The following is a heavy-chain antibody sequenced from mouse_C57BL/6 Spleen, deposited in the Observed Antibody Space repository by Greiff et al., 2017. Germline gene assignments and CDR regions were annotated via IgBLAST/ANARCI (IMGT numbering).Heavy chain of an antibody. CDR2: INPSNGGT. D-gene: IGHD1-1*01. Sequence: QVQLQQPGTELVKPGASVKLSCTASGYTFTSSWMHWVKQRPGQGLEWIGNINPSNGGTNYNEKFKSKATLTLDKSSYTAIMQLSSLKSEDSEVYYCAREGEDYDVSYWGPGILVTV. V-gene: IGHV1-53*01. CDR3: AREGEDYDVSY. CDR1: GYTFTSSW. J-gene: IGHJ3*01.